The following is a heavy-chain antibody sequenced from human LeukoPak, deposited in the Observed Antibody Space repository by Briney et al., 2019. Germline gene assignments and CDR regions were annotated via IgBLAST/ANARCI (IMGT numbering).Heavy chain of an antibody. D-gene: IGHD1-26*01. CDR3: TSRPSRSRFDP. V-gene: IGHV4-39*01. J-gene: IGHJ5*02. CDR1: GASSSSSSYQ. CDR2: IYDSGST. Sequence: SETLSLTCTVSGASSSSSSYQWAWIRQPPGKGLEWIGTIYDSGSTYYNPSLKSRVTLSVDTSMNQLSLKLSSVTAADTAVSYCTSRPSRSRFDPWGQGTLVTVSS.